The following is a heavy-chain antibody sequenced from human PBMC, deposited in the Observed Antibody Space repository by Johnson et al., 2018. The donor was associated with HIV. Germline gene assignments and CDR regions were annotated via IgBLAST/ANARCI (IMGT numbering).Heavy chain of an antibody. D-gene: IGHD3-10*02. J-gene: IGHJ1*01. CDR2: TNSDGSST. CDR3: GLLGLCWAM. Sequence: VQLVESGGSLVQPGGSLTLSCAASGLTFSRSWMHWVRQAPGKGLVWVSRTNSDGSSTTYADSVKGRFTISRDKAKDTLHLQMNSLRAEDTGHNVRGLLGLCWAMWG. V-gene: IGHV3-74*02. CDR1: GLTFSRSW.